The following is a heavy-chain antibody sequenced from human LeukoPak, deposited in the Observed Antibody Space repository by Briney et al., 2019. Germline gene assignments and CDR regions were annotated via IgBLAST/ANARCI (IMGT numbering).Heavy chain of an antibody. Sequence: GGSLRLSCAASGFTFTTYAMRWVRQAPGKGLEWVSGISDSGKSTYYADSVKGRFTISRDNSKNTLYMQINSLRVKDTAVYYCATLESSGWYFDYWGQGTLVTVSS. CDR2: ISDSGKST. CDR1: GFTFTTYA. J-gene: IGHJ4*02. CDR3: ATLESSGWYFDY. V-gene: IGHV3-23*01. D-gene: IGHD6-19*01.